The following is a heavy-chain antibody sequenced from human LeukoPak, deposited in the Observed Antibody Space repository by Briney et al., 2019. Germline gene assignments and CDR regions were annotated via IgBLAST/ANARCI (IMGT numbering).Heavy chain of an antibody. CDR1: GFTFSSYS. CDR2: ISYDGSNK. CDR3: ARAGYCSGGSCSGFDP. J-gene: IGHJ5*02. V-gene: IGHV3-30*03. Sequence: GGSLRLSCAASGFTFSSYSMNWVRQAPGKGLEWVAVISYDGSNKYYADSVKGRFTISRDNSKNTLYLQMNSLRAEDTAVYYCARAGYCSGGSCSGFDPWGQGTLVTVSS. D-gene: IGHD2-15*01.